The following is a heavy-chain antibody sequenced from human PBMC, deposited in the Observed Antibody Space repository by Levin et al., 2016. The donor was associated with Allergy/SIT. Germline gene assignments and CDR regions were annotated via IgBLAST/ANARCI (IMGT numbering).Heavy chain of an antibody. V-gene: IGHV4-34*01. Sequence: WIRQPPGKGLEWIGEINHSGSTNYNPSLKSRVTISVDTSKNQFSLNLSSVTAADTAVYYCARGPYCSGTSCYRALDYWGQGTLVTVSS. CDR3: ARGPYCSGTSCYRALDY. CDR2: INHSGST. D-gene: IGHD2-2*02. J-gene: IGHJ4*02.